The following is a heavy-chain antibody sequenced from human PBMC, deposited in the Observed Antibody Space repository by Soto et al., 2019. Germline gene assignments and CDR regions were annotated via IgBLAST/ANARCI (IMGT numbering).Heavy chain of an antibody. Sequence: GGSLRLSCAASGFTFSSYAMHWVRQAPGKGLEWVAVISYDGSNKYYADSVKGRFTISRDNSKNTLYLQMNSLRAEDTAVYYCARISAPGYCSGGSCYHDYWGQGTLVTVSS. J-gene: IGHJ4*02. CDR3: ARISAPGYCSGGSCYHDY. CDR2: ISYDGSNK. V-gene: IGHV3-30-3*01. CDR1: GFTFSSYA. D-gene: IGHD2-15*01.